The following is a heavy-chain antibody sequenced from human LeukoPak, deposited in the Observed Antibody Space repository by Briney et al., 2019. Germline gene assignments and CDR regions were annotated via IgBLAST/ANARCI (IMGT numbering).Heavy chain of an antibody. CDR1: GFTFSSYW. CDR3: AKDGPVSSSGWYLDY. CDR2: INSDGSST. V-gene: IGHV3-74*01. D-gene: IGHD6-19*01. J-gene: IGHJ4*02. Sequence: GGSLRLSCAASGFTFSSYWMHWVRQAPGKGLVWVSRINSDGSSTSYADSVKGRFTISRDNAKNTLYLQMNNLRAEDTAVYYCAKDGPVSSSGWYLDYWGQGTLVTVSS.